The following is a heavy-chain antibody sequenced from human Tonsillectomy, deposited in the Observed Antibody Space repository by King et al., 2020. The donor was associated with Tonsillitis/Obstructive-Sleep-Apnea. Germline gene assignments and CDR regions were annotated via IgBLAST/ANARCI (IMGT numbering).Heavy chain of an antibody. CDR3: AKSSRFDT. J-gene: IGHJ5*02. CDR2: INHSGST. V-gene: IGHV4-34*01. CDR1: GGSFSAYY. Sequence: VQLQQWGAGLLKPSETLSLTCAVYGGSFSAYYWNWIRQPPGKGLEWIGEINHSGSTNYNPSLKSRVIISVDTSKNQFILKLISVTAADTAVYYSAKSSRFDTWGQGTLVTVSS.